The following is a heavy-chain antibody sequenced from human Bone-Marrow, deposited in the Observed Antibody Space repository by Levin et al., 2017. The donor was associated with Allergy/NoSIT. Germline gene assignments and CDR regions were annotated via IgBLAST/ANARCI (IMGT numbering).Heavy chain of an antibody. J-gene: IGHJ2*01. CDR3: VKDESEYYFRYFDV. CDR1: GFTFDDYA. Sequence: SLKISCAASGFTFDDYAMHWVRQPPGKGLEWVSSITSSSGSVAYADSVKGRFTISRDNAKNSLYLQMNSLRAEDMALYYCVKDESEYYFRYFDVWGRGTVVTVSS. CDR2: ITSSSGSV. V-gene: IGHV3-9*03. D-gene: IGHD2/OR15-2a*01.